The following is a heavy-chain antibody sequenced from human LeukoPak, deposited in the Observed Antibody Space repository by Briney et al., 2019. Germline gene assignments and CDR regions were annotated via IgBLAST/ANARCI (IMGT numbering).Heavy chain of an antibody. J-gene: IGHJ4*02. CDR3: ARAEAATDY. CDR2: ISYGGSNK. D-gene: IGHD2-15*01. Sequence: GGSLRLSCAASGFTFSSYGMHWVRQAPGKGLEWVAVISYGGSNKYYADSVKGRFTISRDNSKNTLYLQMNSLRAEDTAVYYCARAEAATDYWGQGTLVTVSS. CDR1: GFTFSSYG. V-gene: IGHV3-30*03.